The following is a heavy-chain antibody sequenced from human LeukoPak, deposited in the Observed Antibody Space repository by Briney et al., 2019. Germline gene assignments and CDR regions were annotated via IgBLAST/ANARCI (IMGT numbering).Heavy chain of an antibody. CDR2: INHSGST. J-gene: IGHJ4*02. Sequence: SETLSLTCAVYGGSFSGYYWSWIRQPPGKGLEWIGEINHSGSTNCNPSLKSRVTISVDTSKNQFSLKLSSVTAADTAVYYCARGHYYGSGSYYNSDYWGQGTLVTVSS. V-gene: IGHV4-34*01. CDR1: GGSFSGYY. CDR3: ARGHYYGSGSYYNSDY. D-gene: IGHD3-10*01.